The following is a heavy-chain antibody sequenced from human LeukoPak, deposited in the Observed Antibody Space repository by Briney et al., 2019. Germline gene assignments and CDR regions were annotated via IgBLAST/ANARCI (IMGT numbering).Heavy chain of an antibody. V-gene: IGHV4-39*01. Sequence: SETLSLTCTVSGGSISSSSYYWGWIRQPPGKGLEWIGSIYYSGSTYYNPSLKSRVTISVDTSKNQFSLKLSSVTAADTAVYYCASKLREFDPWGQGTLVTVSS. J-gene: IGHJ5*02. CDR3: ASKLREFDP. CDR1: GGSISSSSYY. D-gene: IGHD5-24*01. CDR2: IYYSGST.